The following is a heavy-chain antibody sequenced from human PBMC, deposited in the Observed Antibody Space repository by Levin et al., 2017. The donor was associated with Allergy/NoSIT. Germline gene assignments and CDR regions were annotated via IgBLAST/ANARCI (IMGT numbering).Heavy chain of an antibody. CDR3: GRDRSIKNQDGDFWYYGMDV. Sequence: SETLSLTCTVSGGSISGHHWSWIRQPPGKGLEWIGNIHYSGTTKYNPSLKSRVTISVDTSKNQFSLKLSSVTAAAPAVYYCGRDRSIKNQDGDFWYYGMDVWGQVTTVSVSS. CDR1: GGSISGHH. J-gene: IGHJ6*02. D-gene: IGHD1-14*01. V-gene: IGHV4-59*11. CDR2: IHYSGTT.